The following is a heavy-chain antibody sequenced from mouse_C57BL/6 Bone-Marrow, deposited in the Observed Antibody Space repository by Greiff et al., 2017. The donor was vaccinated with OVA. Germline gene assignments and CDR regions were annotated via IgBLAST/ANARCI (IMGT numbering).Heavy chain of an antibody. Sequence: VQVVESGPGLVAPSQRLSITCTVSGFSLTSYAISWVRQPPGKGLEWLGVIWTGGGTNYNSALTSRLSISKDNSKSQVFLKMNSLQTDDTARYYCARSPYYYGSSYAMDDWGQGTSGTVSS. V-gene: IGHV2-9-1*01. CDR1: GFSLTSYA. CDR2: IWTGGGT. J-gene: IGHJ4*01. D-gene: IGHD1-1*01. CDR3: ARSPYYYGSSYAMDD.